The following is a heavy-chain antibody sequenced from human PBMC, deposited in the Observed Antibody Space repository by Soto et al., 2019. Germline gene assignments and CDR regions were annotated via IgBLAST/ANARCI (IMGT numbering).Heavy chain of an antibody. V-gene: IGHV4-30-2*01. CDR2: IFPSGTP. J-gene: IGHJ4*02. Sequence: QVQLRESGSGLVKPLETLSLTCGVSGGSLSGATYSWNWIRQPPGKGLEWIGYIFPSGTPYYNPSLTSRVTISIDVSKNQFSLSLRSFTAADAAVYYCARSREFDYWSQGTLVSVSS. CDR1: GGSLSGATYS. CDR3: ARSREFDY.